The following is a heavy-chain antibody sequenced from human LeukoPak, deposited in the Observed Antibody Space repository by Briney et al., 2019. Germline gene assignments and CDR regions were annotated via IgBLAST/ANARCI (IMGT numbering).Heavy chain of an antibody. CDR1: GASVSSGSWY. D-gene: IGHD4-23*01. Sequence: SETLSLTCTVSGASVSSGSWYWIWIRQAPGKGLEGIGYFCCSGSSNYYPSLKSRVTVSVGTSKNQFSLKVRSVTAADTAVYYCARAVAAVSLDSWGQGSLVTVSS. J-gene: IGHJ4*02. V-gene: IGHV4-61*01. CDR3: ARAVAAVSLDS. CDR2: FCCSGSS.